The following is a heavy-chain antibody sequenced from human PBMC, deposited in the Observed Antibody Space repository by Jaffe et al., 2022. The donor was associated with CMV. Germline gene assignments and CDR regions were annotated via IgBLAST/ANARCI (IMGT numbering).Heavy chain of an antibody. CDR1: GFTFSNTW. D-gene: IGHD2-15*01. CDR3: TTVGFMTPFS. Sequence: EVQLVESGGGLVKPGGSLRLSCAASGFTFSNTWMSWVRQAPGKGLEWVGRIKSKTGGGTIDYSAPVKGRFTISRDDSKDTLYLQMNSLQTDDTALYYCTTVGFMTPFSWGQGTLVTVSS. CDR2: IKSKTGGGTI. J-gene: IGHJ5*02. V-gene: IGHV3-15*01.